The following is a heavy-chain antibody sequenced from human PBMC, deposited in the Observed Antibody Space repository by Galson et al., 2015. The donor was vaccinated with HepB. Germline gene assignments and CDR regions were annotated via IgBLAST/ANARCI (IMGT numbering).Heavy chain of an antibody. V-gene: IGHV3-72*01. CDR1: GFRISDDY. D-gene: IGHD1-26*01. CDR2: SRNKTTNYTT. Sequence: SLSLSCAASGFRISDDYLDWVRHAPGKGLEWVGRSRNKTTNYTTDYPASVKRRFTFARDDSKNSLYLQMNSLKSADTAVYYCTRVGREGARSRTHWGQGTRGTVSS. CDR3: TRVGREGARSRTH. J-gene: IGHJ4*02.